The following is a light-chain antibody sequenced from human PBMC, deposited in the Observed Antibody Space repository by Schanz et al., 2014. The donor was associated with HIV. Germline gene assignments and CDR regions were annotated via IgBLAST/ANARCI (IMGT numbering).Light chain of an antibody. CDR3: QSYDNSLSGSWV. V-gene: IGLV1-44*01. CDR1: SSNIGTNG. CDR2: SGN. Sequence: QSVLTQPPSASGTPGQTVTISCSGSSSNIGTNGVNWYQQFPGKAPKLLIYSGNQRPSGVPDRFSGSKSGTSASLAISGLQAEDEADYYCQSYDNSLSGSWVFGGGTKLTVL. J-gene: IGLJ3*02.